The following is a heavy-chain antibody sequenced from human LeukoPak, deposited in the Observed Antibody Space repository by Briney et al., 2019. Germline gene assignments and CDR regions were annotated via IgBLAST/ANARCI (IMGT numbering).Heavy chain of an antibody. J-gene: IGHJ6*02. Sequence: SGGSLRLSCAASGFTFNTYAMSWVRQAPGKGLEWVSTIGGVGGDTYYADSVKGRFTISRDNSKNTLYLQMNSLRAEGTAVYYCAKYVGQSGSNYYGLDVWGQGTAVTVSS. CDR2: IGGVGGDT. CDR3: AKYVGQSGSNYYGLDV. D-gene: IGHD1-26*01. CDR1: GFTFNTYA. V-gene: IGHV3-23*01.